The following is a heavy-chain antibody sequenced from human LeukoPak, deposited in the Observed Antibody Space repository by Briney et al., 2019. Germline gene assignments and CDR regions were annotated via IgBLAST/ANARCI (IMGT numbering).Heavy chain of an antibody. V-gene: IGHV1-2*06. J-gene: IGHJ4*02. CDR2: INPKSGVT. CDR3: ARTKWGSVQYFDY. CDR1: GYIFTDYS. D-gene: IGHD7-27*01. Sequence: ASVKVSCKASGYIFTDYSMDWVRQAPGQGLEWMGRINPKSGVTNYAQKFQGSLTMTTDTSTSTAYAELSSLRFDVTAVYYCARTKWGSVQYFDYWGQGTLITVSS.